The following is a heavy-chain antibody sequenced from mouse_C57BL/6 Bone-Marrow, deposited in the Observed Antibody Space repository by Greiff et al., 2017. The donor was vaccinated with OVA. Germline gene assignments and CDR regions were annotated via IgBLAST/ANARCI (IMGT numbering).Heavy chain of an antibody. D-gene: IGHD2-3*01. J-gene: IGHJ2*01. V-gene: IGHV1-80*01. CDR2: IYPGDGDT. Sequence: LEESGAELVKPGASVKISCKASGYAFSSYWMNWVKQRPGKGLEWIGQIYPGDGDTNYNGKFKGKATLTADKSSSTAYMQLSSLTSEDSAVYFCARESDGYFYFAYWGQGTTLTVSS. CDR3: ARESDGYFYFAY. CDR1: GYAFSSYW.